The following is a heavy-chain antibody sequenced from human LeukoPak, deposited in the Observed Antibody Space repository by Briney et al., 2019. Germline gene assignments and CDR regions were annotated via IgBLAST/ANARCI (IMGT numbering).Heavy chain of an antibody. CDR1: GGSISSYY. Sequence: SETLSLTCTVSGGSISSYYWSWIRQPPGKGLGWIGYIYYSGSTNYNPSLKSRVTISVDTSKNQFSLKLSSVTAADTAVYYCAREGGGKIDYWGQGTLVTVSS. D-gene: IGHD4-23*01. CDR3: AREGGGKIDY. V-gene: IGHV4-59*01. J-gene: IGHJ4*02. CDR2: IYYSGST.